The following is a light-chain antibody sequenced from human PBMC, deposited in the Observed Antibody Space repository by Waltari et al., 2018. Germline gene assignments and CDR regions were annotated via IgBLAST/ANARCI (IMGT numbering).Light chain of an antibody. CDR2: EVS. V-gene: IGLV2-14*01. CDR3: SSYRSSSTRWV. Sequence: QSALTQPASVSGSPGQSITISCTGTRRAVGGYNYVSWYQQHPGKAPKLMIYEVSNRPSGVSNRFSGSKSGNTASLTISGLQAEDEADYYCSSYRSSSTRWVFGGGTKLTVL. CDR1: RRAVGGYNY. J-gene: IGLJ3*02.